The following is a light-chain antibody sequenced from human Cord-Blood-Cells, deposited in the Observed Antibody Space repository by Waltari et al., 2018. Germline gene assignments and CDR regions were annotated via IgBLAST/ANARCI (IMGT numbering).Light chain of an antibody. V-gene: IGKV3-11*01. CDR3: QKRSNWPPQYT. J-gene: IGKJ2*01. CDR1: QSVSSY. Sequence: ELVLTQSQATLSLSQGARATCSCRASQSVSSYLAWYQKKPGQAPRLIIYDASNRATGIPAMFSGSGSGTDFTLTISSLEPEDFAVYYCQKRSNWPPQYTFGQGTKLEIK. CDR2: DAS.